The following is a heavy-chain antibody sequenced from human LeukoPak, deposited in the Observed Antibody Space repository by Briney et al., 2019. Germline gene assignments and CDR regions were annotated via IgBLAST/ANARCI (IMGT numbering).Heavy chain of an antibody. V-gene: IGHV3-30*02. Sequence: GGSLRLSCAASEFTFSSYGMHWVRQPPGRGLEWVAFIRYDGSNKYYADSVKGRFTISRDNSKNTLYLQMNSLSAEDTAVYYCAKYFDFWSGNHAFDIWGQGTLVTVSS. J-gene: IGHJ3*02. CDR2: IRYDGSNK. CDR1: EFTFSSYG. CDR3: AKYFDFWSGNHAFDI. D-gene: IGHD3-3*01.